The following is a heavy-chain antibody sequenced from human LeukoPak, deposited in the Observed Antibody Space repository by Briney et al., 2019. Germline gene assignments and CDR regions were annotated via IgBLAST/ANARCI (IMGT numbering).Heavy chain of an antibody. CDR2: IKEDGSEK. CDR1: AFTFSRYW. V-gene: IGHV3-7*01. D-gene: IGHD6-13*01. CDR3: ARGGYTSSWYISRDY. Sequence: GGSLRLSCAASAFTFSRYWMTWVRQAPGKGLEWVASIKEDGSEKYYVDSVKGRFSISRDNTKNSLYLQMNSLRAEDTAVYYCARGGYTSSWYISRDYWGQGTLVTVSS. J-gene: IGHJ4*02.